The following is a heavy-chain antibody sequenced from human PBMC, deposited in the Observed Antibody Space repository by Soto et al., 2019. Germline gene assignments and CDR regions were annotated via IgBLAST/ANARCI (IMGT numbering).Heavy chain of an antibody. CDR1: VYSVPGYG. D-gene: IGHD6-13*01. CDR2: ISAYNGNT. J-gene: IGHJ4*02. Sequence: ASVXVCDKAGVYSVPGYGIMGLLQAPGQGLECMGWISAYNGNTNYAQKLQGRVTMTTDTSTSTAYMELRRLRSDDTAVYYCARAGRSRSEYCGQRPLV. CDR3: ARAGRSRSEY. V-gene: IGHV1-18*01.